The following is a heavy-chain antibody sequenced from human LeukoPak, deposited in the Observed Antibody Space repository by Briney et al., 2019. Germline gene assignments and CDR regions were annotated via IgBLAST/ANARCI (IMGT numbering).Heavy chain of an antibody. J-gene: IGHJ3*02. CDR2: IYYSGST. CDR1: GASISSYY. D-gene: IGHD1-1*01. Sequence: SETLSLTCTVSGASISSYYWNWIRQTPGKGLEWIGYIYYSGSTNYNPSLKSRVTMSVDTSKNQFSLKLRSVTAADTAVYYCARYPVEAARVEAFDIWGQGTMVTVSS. V-gene: IGHV4-59*08. CDR3: ARYPVEAARVEAFDI.